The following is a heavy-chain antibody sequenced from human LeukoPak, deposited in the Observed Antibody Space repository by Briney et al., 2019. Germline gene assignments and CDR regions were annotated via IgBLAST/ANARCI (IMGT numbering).Heavy chain of an antibody. D-gene: IGHD2-15*01. Sequence: PGGSLRLSCAASGFTFNSYAMSWVRQAPGKGLEWVSAIGGSGSSTYYTDSVKGRFTISRDNAKNSLYLQMNSLRAEDTAVYYCAREPPLGYCSGGSCYSEFLFDYWGQGTLVTVSS. CDR1: GFTFNSYA. J-gene: IGHJ4*02. V-gene: IGHV3-23*01. CDR2: IGGSGSST. CDR3: AREPPLGYCSGGSCYSEFLFDY.